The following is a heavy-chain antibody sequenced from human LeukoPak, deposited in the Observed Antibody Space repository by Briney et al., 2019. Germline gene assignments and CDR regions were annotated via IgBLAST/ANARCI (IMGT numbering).Heavy chain of an antibody. CDR2: IRQDGDTK. CDR3: ARSLPYGTTWYGRSDF. D-gene: IGHD6-13*01. CDR1: GLPLNAYW. V-gene: IGHV3-7*03. J-gene: IGHJ4*02. Sequence: GGSLRLSCAASGLPLNAYWMTWVRQAPGKGLECVANIRQDGDTKYYLDSVKGRFTISRDNAMNSLYLQMNSLRAEDTAIYYCARSLPYGTTWYGRSDFWGQGTLVTVSS.